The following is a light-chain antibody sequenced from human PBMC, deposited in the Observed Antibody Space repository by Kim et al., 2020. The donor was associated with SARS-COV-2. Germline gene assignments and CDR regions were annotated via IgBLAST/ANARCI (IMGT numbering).Light chain of an antibody. CDR1: QNIYNF. V-gene: IGKV1-39*01. J-gene: IGKJ1*01. Sequence: DIQMTQSPSSLSASVGDRVTITCRASQNIYNFLNWYQQKPGRAPKLLMYAASTLQSGVPSRFSGSGSGTHFTLTTSSLQPEDLATYYCQQSYNVPRTFGQGTKVDIK. CDR2: AAS. CDR3: QQSYNVPRT.